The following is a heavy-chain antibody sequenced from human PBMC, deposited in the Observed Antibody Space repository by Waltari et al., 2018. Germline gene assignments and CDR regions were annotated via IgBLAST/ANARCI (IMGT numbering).Heavy chain of an antibody. V-gene: IGHV3-7*04. D-gene: IGHD3-22*01. Sequence: EVQLVESGGGLVQPGGSLRLSCAASGFTFSSYWMSWVRQAPGRGLEWVANIKEEGSGKYCVDSVKGRFTISRDSAKNSLYLQMNSLRAEDTAVYYCARAYDSSGDYFVGDAFDIWGQGTMVTVSS. CDR2: IKEEGSGK. CDR3: ARAYDSSGDYFVGDAFDI. CDR1: GFTFSSYW. J-gene: IGHJ3*02.